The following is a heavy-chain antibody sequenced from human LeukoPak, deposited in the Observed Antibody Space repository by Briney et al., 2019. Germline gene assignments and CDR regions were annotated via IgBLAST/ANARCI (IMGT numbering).Heavy chain of an antibody. CDR3: AKFIAAPFYFDY. V-gene: IGHV3-21*01. J-gene: IGHJ4*02. CDR1: GFTFSSYS. CDR2: ISSSSSYI. Sequence: MPGGSLRLSCAASGFTFSSYSMNWVRQAPGKGLEWVSSISSSSSYIYYADSVKGRFTISRDNAKNSLYLQMNSLRAEDTAVYYCAKFIAAPFYFDYWGQGTLVTVSS. D-gene: IGHD6-13*01.